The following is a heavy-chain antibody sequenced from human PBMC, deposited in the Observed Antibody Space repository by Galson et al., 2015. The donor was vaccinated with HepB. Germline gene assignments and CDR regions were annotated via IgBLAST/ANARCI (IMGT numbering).Heavy chain of an antibody. CDR1: GFTFSSYA. J-gene: IGHJ3*02. D-gene: IGHD3-10*01. CDR2: ISYDGSNK. CDR3: ARDGVGITSGAFDI. Sequence: SLRLSCAASGFTFSSYAMHWVRQAPGKGLEWVAVISYDGSNKYYADSVKGRFTISRDNSKNTLYLQMNSLRAEDTAVYYCARDGVGITSGAFDIWGQGTMVTVSS. V-gene: IGHV3-30-3*01.